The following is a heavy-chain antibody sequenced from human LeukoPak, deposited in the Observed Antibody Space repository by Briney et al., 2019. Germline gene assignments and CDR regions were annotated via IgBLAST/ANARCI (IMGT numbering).Heavy chain of an antibody. CDR2: ISGGGNSA. CDR3: AKDRSGIAEAGHEADY. D-gene: IGHD6-13*01. J-gene: IGHJ4*02. CDR1: GFTFSSYA. Sequence: AGGSLRLSCAASGFTFSSYAMSWVRQAPGMGLEWVSAISGGGNSAYYADSVKGRFTISRDNSKNTLYLQMNSLRAEDTAIYYCAKDRSGIAEAGHEADYWGQGTQVTVSS. V-gene: IGHV3-23*01.